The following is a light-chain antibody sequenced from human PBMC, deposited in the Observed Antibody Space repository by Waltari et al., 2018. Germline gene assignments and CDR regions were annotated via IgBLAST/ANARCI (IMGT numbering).Light chain of an antibody. CDR3: QQYGSSPPYT. J-gene: IGKJ2*01. Sequence: EIVLTQSPGTLSLSPGERATLSCRASQSVNSNYLAWYQQKPGQAPRLLIYGASSRATGIPDSFSGSGSGTDFIFTISRLEPEDFAVYYCQQYGSSPPYTFGQGTKLEIK. CDR1: QSVNSNY. CDR2: GAS. V-gene: IGKV3-20*01.